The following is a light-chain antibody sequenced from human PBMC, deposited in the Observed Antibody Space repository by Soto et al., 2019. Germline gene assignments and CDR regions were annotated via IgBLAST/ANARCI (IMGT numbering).Light chain of an antibody. J-gene: IGKJ5*01. CDR2: GAS. Sequence: EIVLTQSPGTLSLSPGERATLSCRSSQSVSSSYLAWYQQKPGQSPRLLTYGASSRATGIPDRFSGSGSGTDFTLTFSRLEPEDFAVYYCQQYYDWPITFGQGTRLEIK. V-gene: IGKV3-20*01. CDR3: QQYYDWPIT. CDR1: QSVSSSY.